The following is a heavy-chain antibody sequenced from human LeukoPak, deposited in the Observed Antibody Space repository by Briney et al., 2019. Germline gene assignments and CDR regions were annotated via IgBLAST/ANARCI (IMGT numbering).Heavy chain of an antibody. J-gene: IGHJ3*02. CDR1: GFTFSSYG. Sequence: TGGSLRLSCAASGFTFSSYGMHWVRQAPGKGLEWVAFIRYDGSNKYYADSVKGRFTISRDNAKNSLYLQMNSLRAEDTAVYHCARDWHHSDSRDFAFDIWGQGTKVTVSS. D-gene: IGHD3-22*01. CDR2: IRYDGSNK. CDR3: ARDWHHSDSRDFAFDI. V-gene: IGHV3-30*02.